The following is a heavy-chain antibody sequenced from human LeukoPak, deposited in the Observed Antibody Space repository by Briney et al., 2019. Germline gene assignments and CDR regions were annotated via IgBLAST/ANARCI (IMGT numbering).Heavy chain of an antibody. Sequence: GESLKIPCKGSGYSFTSYWIGWVRQMPGKGLEWMGIIYPGDSDTRYSPSFQGQVTISADKSISTAYLQWSSLKASDTAMYYCARQPDCSSTSCSIHHFDPWGQGTLVTVSS. CDR1: GYSFTSYW. D-gene: IGHD2-2*01. V-gene: IGHV5-51*01. J-gene: IGHJ5*02. CDR3: ARQPDCSSTSCSIHHFDP. CDR2: IYPGDSDT.